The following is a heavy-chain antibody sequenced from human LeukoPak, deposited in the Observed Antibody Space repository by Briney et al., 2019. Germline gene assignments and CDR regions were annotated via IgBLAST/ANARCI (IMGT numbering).Heavy chain of an antibody. V-gene: IGHV1-2*02. D-gene: IGHD5-12*01. CDR1: RYTFTGYY. CDR3: ARAWLRTPRGYFDY. CDR2: INPNSGGT. J-gene: IGHJ4*02. Sequence: ASVKVSCKASRYTFTGYYIHWVRQAPGQGLEWMGWINPNSGGTNYAQKFQGRVTMTRDTSISTAYMELSRLRSDDTAVYYCARAWLRTPRGYFDYWGQGTLVTVSS.